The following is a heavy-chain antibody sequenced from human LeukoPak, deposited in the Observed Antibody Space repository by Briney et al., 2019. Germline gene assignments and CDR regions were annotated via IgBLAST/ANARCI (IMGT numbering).Heavy chain of an antibody. J-gene: IGHJ5*02. Sequence: GGSLRLSCAASGFTFSSYAMHWVRQAPGKGLEWVAVISYDGSNKYYADSVKGRFTISRDNAKKSLFLQMNSLRVDDTAVYYCATQSTWGQGTLVTVSS. V-gene: IGHV3-30*04. CDR2: ISYDGSNK. CDR3: ATQST. CDR1: GFTFSSYA.